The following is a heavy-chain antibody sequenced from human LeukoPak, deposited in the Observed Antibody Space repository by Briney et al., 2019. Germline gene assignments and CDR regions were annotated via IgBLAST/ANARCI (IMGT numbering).Heavy chain of an antibody. Sequence: ASVKVSCKASGGTFSSYAISWVRQAPGKGLEWMGGFDPEDGETIYAQKFQGRVTMTEDTSTDTAYMELSSLRSEDTAVYYCATDLGARYFQHWGQGTLVTVSS. D-gene: IGHD1-26*01. J-gene: IGHJ1*01. V-gene: IGHV1-24*01. CDR3: ATDLGARYFQH. CDR2: FDPEDGET. CDR1: GGTFSSYA.